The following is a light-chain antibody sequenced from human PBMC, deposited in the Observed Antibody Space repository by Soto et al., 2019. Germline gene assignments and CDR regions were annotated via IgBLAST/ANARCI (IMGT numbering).Light chain of an antibody. Sequence: QSALTQPASVSGSPGQSITISCTGTSSDAGGYNYVSWYQQHPGKAPKLMIYDVSNRPSGVSNRFSGSKSGNTASLTISGLQAEDEADYYCSSYTSSSTWVFGGGTQLTVL. V-gene: IGLV2-14*01. CDR1: SSDAGGYNY. CDR2: DVS. J-gene: IGLJ3*02. CDR3: SSYTSSSTWV.